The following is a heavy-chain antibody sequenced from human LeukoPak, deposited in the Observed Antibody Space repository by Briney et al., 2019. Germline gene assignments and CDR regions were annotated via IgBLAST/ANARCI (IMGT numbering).Heavy chain of an antibody. V-gene: IGHV4-34*01. J-gene: IGHJ6*02. CDR2: INHSGST. CDR3: ARGSNYYDSSGYLYYYYGMDV. Sequence: SETLSLTCAVYGGSFSVYYWSWIRQPPGKGLEWIGEINHSGSTNYNPSLKSRVTISVDTSKNQFSLKLSSVTAADTAVYYCARGSNYYDSSGYLYYYYGMDVWGQGTTVTVSS. CDR1: GGSFSVYY. D-gene: IGHD3-22*01.